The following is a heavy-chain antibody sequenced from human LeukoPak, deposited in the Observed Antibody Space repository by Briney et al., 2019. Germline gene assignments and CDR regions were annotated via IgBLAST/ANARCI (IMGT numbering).Heavy chain of an antibody. Sequence: GGSLRLSCAASGFTFSSYGMSWVRQAPGKGLEWVSAITGNGGNTFYADSVKGRSTISRDNSKNTMYLQMNSLRAEDTALYYCARDRSGSYPNWFDPWGQGTLVTVSS. CDR1: GFTFSSYG. D-gene: IGHD3-10*01. CDR3: ARDRSGSYPNWFDP. CDR2: ITGNGGNT. J-gene: IGHJ5*02. V-gene: IGHV3-23*01.